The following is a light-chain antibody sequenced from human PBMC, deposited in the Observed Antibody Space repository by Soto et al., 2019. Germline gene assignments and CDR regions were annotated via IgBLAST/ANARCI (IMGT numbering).Light chain of an antibody. Sequence: QSALTQPASVSGSPGQSITISCTGTSSDVGGYKFVSWYQQHPGKAPKLMIYEVSHRPSGVSSRFSGSKSGNTASLTISGLQAEDEADYYCGSYTGSIYVFGPGTKLTVL. J-gene: IGLJ1*01. V-gene: IGLV2-14*01. CDR3: GSYTGSIYV. CDR2: EVS. CDR1: SSDVGGYKF.